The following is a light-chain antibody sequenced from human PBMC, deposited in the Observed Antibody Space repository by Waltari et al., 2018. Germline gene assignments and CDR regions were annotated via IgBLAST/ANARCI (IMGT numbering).Light chain of an antibody. CDR3: SSYTSSSTYVV. J-gene: IGLJ2*01. Sequence: QSALTQPASVSGSPGQSITISCTGPSSDVGGYNYVSWYQQHPGKAPKLMIYDVSKRPSGVSNRCSGSKSGNTASLTISGLQAEDEADYYCSSYTSSSTYVVFGGGTKLTVL. CDR1: SSDVGGYNY. V-gene: IGLV2-14*01. CDR2: DVS.